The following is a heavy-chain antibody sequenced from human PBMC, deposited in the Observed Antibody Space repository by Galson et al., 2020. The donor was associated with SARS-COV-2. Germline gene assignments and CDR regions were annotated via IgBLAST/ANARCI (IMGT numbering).Heavy chain of an antibody. J-gene: IGHJ6*02. CDR2: IYYSGST. D-gene: IGHD6-13*01. CDR3: ARDARIAAAGTAYYGMDV. V-gene: IGHV4-59*01. Sequence: SETLSLTCTVSGGSISSYYWSWIRQPPGKGLEWIGYIYYSGSTNYNPSLKSRVTISVDTSKNQFSLKLSSVTAADTAVYYCARDARIAAAGTAYYGMDVWGQGTTVTVSS. CDR1: GGSISSYY.